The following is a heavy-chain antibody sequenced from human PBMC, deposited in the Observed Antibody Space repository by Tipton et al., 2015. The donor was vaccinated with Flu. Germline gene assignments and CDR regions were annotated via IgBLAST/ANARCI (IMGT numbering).Heavy chain of an antibody. Sequence: TLSLTCVVSGYSINSGYCWGWVRQPPGKGLEWIGTICHSGSTYYNPSLKSRVTISVDTSWNQFSLKLSSVTAADTAVYYCSRSTYYYGSGSSDYWGQGTLVTVSS. V-gene: IGHV4-38-2*01. CDR1: GYSINSGYC. J-gene: IGHJ4*02. D-gene: IGHD3-10*01. CDR3: SRSTYYYGSGSSDY. CDR2: ICHSGST.